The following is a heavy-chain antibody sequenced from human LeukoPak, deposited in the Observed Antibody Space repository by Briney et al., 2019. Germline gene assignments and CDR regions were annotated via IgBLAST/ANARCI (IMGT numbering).Heavy chain of an antibody. CDR3: AKGYYGSGSYGWFDY. Sequence: GGSLRLSCEASGFTFSSSAMNWVRQAPGKGLEWVSSISVSGDRTDYAASVKGRFTISRDNSKNTLFLQMNSLRAEDTAVYYCAKGYYGSGSYGWFDYWGQGTLVTVSS. D-gene: IGHD3-10*01. CDR1: GFTFSSSA. V-gene: IGHV3-23*01. J-gene: IGHJ4*02. CDR2: ISVSGDRT.